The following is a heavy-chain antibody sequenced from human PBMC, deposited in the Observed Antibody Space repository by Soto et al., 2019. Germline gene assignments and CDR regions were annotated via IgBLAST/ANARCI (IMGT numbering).Heavy chain of an antibody. CDR2: IYYSGST. CDR3: ASRYGGTLDY. V-gene: IGHV4-59*08. D-gene: IGHD4-17*01. CDR1: GGSISSYY. Sequence: QVQLQESGPGLVKPSETLSLTCTVSGGSISSYYWSWIRQPPGKGLEWIGYIYYSGSTNYNPSLTRRVTISVDTSKNQFSLTLSSVTAADTAVYYCASRYGGTLDYWGQGTLVTVSS. J-gene: IGHJ4*02.